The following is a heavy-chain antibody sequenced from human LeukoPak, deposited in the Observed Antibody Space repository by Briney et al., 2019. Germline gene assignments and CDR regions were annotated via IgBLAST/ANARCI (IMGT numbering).Heavy chain of an antibody. Sequence: ALVKVSCKASGYTFTGYYMHWVRQAPGQGLEWMGWINPNSGGTNYAQKFQGRVTMTRDTSISTAYMELSRLRSDDTAVYYCASMAYCGGDCYIDYWGQGTLVTVSS. V-gene: IGHV1-2*02. J-gene: IGHJ4*02. D-gene: IGHD2-21*02. CDR1: GYTFTGYY. CDR2: INPNSGGT. CDR3: ASMAYCGGDCYIDY.